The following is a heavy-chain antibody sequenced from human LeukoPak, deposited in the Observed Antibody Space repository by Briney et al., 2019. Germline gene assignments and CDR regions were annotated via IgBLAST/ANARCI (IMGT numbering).Heavy chain of an antibody. CDR3: ARVGYSSSWYINYYYYYMDV. V-gene: IGHV3-7*01. Sequence: GGSLRLSCAASGFTFSSYWMSWVRQAPGKGLEWVANIKQDGSEKYYVDSVKGRFTISRDNAKNSLYLQMNGLRAEDTAVYYCARVGYSSSWYINYYYYYMDVWGKGTTVTISS. CDR1: GFTFSSYW. CDR2: IKQDGSEK. D-gene: IGHD6-13*01. J-gene: IGHJ6*03.